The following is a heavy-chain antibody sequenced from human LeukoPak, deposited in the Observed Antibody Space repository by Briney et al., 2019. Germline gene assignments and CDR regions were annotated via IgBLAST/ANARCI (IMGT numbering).Heavy chain of an antibody. V-gene: IGHV4-59*01. J-gene: IGHJ4*02. CDR3: AARAPSYCVAFCF. Sequence: SETPSLTSTLPGDSIRGYNWSWMRPPPGRGLEWIGYIYYSGITNYNPSLKSRVSMALDRSVNRISLRLNSVAAADTAVYYCAARAPSYCVAFCFWGQGTQVTVSS. CDR1: GDSIRGYN. CDR2: IYYSGIT. D-gene: IGHD6-6*01.